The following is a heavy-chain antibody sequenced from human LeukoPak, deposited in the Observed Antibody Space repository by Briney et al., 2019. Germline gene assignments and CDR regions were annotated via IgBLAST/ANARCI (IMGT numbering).Heavy chain of an antibody. CDR2: ISGSGGST. J-gene: IGHJ6*03. CDR1: GFTFNDYY. V-gene: IGHV3-23*01. D-gene: IGHD6-13*01. Sequence: GGSLRLSCAASGFTFNDYYMSWIRQAPGKGLEWVSAISGSGGSTYYADSVKGRFTISRDNSKNTLYLQMNSLRAEDTAVYYCAKDPYSSSWPTLYYYYYMDVWGKGTTVTVSS. CDR3: AKDPYSSSWPTLYYYYYMDV.